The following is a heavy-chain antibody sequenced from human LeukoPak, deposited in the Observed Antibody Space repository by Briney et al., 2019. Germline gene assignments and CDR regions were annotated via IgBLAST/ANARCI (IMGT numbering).Heavy chain of an antibody. V-gene: IGHV2-5*08. D-gene: IGHD3-22*01. CDR1: GGPVSSGSDH. CDR3: AHWMYYYDSSGYHKASYFDY. CDR2: IYWDDDK. Sequence: TLSLTCTVSGGPVSSGSDHWSWIRQPPGKALEWLALIYWDDDKRYSPSLKSRLTITKDTSKNQVVLTMTNMDPVDTATYYCAHWMYYYDSSGYHKASYFDYWGQGTLVTVSS. J-gene: IGHJ4*02.